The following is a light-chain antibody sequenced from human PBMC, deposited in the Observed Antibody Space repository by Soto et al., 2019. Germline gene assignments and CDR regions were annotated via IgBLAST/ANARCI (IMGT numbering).Light chain of an antibody. J-gene: IGLJ3*02. V-gene: IGLV2-11*01. CDR3: CSYAGSYILWV. CDR1: SSDVGGYNY. Sequence: QSVLTQPRSVSGSPGQSVTISCTGTSSDVGGYNYVSWYQQHPGKAPKLMIYDVSKRPSGVPDRFSGSKSGNTASLTISGLQAEDEADYYCCSYAGSYILWVFGGGTKLTVL. CDR2: DVS.